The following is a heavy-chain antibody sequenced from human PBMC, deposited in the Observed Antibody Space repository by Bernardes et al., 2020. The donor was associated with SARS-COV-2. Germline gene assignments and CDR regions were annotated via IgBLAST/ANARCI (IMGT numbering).Heavy chain of an antibody. D-gene: IGHD2-15*01. Sequence: GGSLRLSCAASGFTFSSYEMNWVRQAPGKGLEWVSYISSSANTIYYADSVKGRFTISRDNAKNSLYLQMNSLRAEDTAVYYCARLGCSGGSCHLKSHYGMDVWGQGTTVTVSS. V-gene: IGHV3-48*03. CDR1: GFTFSSYE. CDR2: ISSSANTI. CDR3: ARLGCSGGSCHLKSHYGMDV. J-gene: IGHJ6*02.